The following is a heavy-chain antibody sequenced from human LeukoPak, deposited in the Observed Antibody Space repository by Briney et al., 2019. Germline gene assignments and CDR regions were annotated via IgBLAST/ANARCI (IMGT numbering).Heavy chain of an antibody. V-gene: IGHV3-48*04. Sequence: GGSLRLSCAASGFTFSNYGMNWVRQAPGKGLEWVSYIASRTTTKKYADSVKGRFSISRDNAENSVFLQMNSLRAEDTAMYYCVRDSSVTTLVPFYFDSWGQGTLVTVSA. CDR2: IASRTTTK. D-gene: IGHD4-17*01. CDR3: VRDSSVTTLVPFYFDS. J-gene: IGHJ4*02. CDR1: GFTFSNYG.